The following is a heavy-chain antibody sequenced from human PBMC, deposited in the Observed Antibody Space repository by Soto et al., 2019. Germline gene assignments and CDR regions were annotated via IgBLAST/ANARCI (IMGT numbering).Heavy chain of an antibody. J-gene: IGHJ4*02. D-gene: IGHD3-22*01. CDR3: AREGDYSDSSGYY. V-gene: IGHV4-31*03. CDR1: GGSISSGGYY. Sequence: QVQLQESGPGLVKPSQTLSLTCTVSGGSISSGGYYWSWIRQHPGKGLEWIGHISYSGSIYYNPSLNGRVTISVATSKNQFSLKRSSVTAADTAGYYSAREGDYSDSSGYYWGQGTVFTVSS. CDR2: ISYSGSI.